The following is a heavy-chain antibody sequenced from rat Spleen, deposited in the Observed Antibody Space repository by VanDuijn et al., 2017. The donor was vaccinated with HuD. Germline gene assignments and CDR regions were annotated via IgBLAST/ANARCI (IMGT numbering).Heavy chain of an antibody. CDR3: TRGEEAIGGY. Sequence: EVQLVESDGGLVQPGRSLKLSCAASGFTFSDYYMAWVRQAPTKGLEWVAYISAGGDSTYYRDSVKGRFTISRDNAQNTLYLQMNSLRSEDTATYYCTRGEEAIGGYWGQGVMVTVSS. D-gene: IGHD1-11*01. V-gene: IGHV5-27*01. CDR1: GFTFSDYY. CDR2: ISAGGDST. J-gene: IGHJ2*01.